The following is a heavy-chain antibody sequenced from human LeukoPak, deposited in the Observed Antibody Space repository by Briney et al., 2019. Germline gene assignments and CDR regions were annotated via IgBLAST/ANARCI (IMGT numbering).Heavy chain of an antibody. CDR3: ARVRGVERITLFGVIVSRGALDI. J-gene: IGHJ3*02. D-gene: IGHD3-3*01. CDR1: GYSLTTYD. Sequence: GASVKVSCKASGYSLTTYDLNWLRQAPGQGLEWMGWVNPNNGDTGFAQKFQGRVTVTRNTAINTAYMELRSLRPEDTAMYYCARVRGVERITLFGVIVSRGALDIWGQGTMVSVSS. CDR2: VNPNNGDT. V-gene: IGHV1-8*02.